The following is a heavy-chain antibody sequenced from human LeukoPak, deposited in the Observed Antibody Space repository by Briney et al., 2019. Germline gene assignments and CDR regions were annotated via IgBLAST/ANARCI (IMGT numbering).Heavy chain of an antibody. J-gene: IGHJ6*02. Sequence: TGGSLRLSCAASGFTFSSYAMHWVRQAPGKGLEWVAVISYDGSNKYYADSVKGRFTISRDNSKNTLYLQMNSLRAEDTAVYYCAAAHDQYYYYGMDVWGQGTTVTVSS. CDR1: GFTFSSYA. V-gene: IGHV3-30-3*01. CDR2: ISYDGSNK. D-gene: IGHD1-1*01. CDR3: AAAHDQYYYYGMDV.